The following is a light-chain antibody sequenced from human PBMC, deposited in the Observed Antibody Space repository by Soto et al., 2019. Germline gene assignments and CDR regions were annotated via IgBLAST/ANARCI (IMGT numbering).Light chain of an antibody. J-gene: IGLJ1*01. V-gene: IGLV2-18*02. CDR2: EVS. CDR1: SSDVGSYNR. CDR3: SSYTSSSTLYV. Sequence: QSALTQPPSVSVSPGQSVTISCTGTSSDVGSYNRVSWYQQPPGTAPKLMIYEVSNRPSGVPDRFSGSKSGNTASLTISGLQAEDEADYYCSSYTSSSTLYVFGTGTKVTVL.